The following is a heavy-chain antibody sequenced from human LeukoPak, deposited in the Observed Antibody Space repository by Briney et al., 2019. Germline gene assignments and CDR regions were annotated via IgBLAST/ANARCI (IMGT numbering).Heavy chain of an antibody. J-gene: IGHJ1*01. V-gene: IGHV4-59*08. Sequence: SSETLSLTCTVSGGSISSYYWSWIRQPPGKGLEWIGYIYYSGSTNYNPSLKSRVTISVDTSKNQFSLKLSSVTAADTAVYYCARSKYSSGWYHQWAEYFQHWGQGTLVTVSS. D-gene: IGHD6-19*01. CDR3: ARSKYSSGWYHQWAEYFQH. CDR1: GGSISSYY. CDR2: IYYSGST.